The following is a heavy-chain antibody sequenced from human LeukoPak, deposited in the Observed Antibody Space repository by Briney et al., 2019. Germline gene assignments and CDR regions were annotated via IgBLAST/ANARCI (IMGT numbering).Heavy chain of an antibody. V-gene: IGHV3-23*01. CDR2: ISGSGGST. CDR3: AKSAGYGSGSYLGDY. CDR1: GFTFSSYA. Sequence: GGSLRLSCAASGFTFSSYAMSWVRQAPGKGLEWVSAISGSGGSTYYADSVKGRFTISRVNSKNTLYLQMNSLRAEDTAVYYCAKSAGYGSGSYLGDYWGQGTLVTVSS. D-gene: IGHD3-10*01. J-gene: IGHJ4*02.